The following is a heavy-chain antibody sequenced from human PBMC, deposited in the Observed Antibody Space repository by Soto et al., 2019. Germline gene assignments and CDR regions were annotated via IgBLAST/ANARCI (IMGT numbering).Heavy chain of an antibody. CDR1: GFTFSSYS. D-gene: IGHD6-19*01. V-gene: IGHV3-21*01. J-gene: IGHJ4*02. Sequence: EVQLVESGGGLVKPGGSLRLSCAASGFTFSSYSMNWVRQAPGKGLEWVSSISSSSSYIYYADSVKGRFTISRDNAKNSLYLQMNSLRAEDTAVYYCARDHSSGWYVRPLDYWGQGTLVTVSS. CDR2: ISSSSSYI. CDR3: ARDHSSGWYVRPLDY.